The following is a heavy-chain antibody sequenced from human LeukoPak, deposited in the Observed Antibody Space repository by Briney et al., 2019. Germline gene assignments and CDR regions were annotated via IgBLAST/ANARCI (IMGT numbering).Heavy chain of an antibody. V-gene: IGHV4-34*01. CDR2: INHSGST. D-gene: IGHD6-19*01. CDR1: GGSFSGYY. J-gene: IGHJ4*02. CDR3: ARAGSGYRD. Sequence: SETLSLTCAVYGGSFSGYYWSWIRQPPGMGLEWIGEINHSGSTDYNPSLKSRVTISVDTSKNQFSLKLTSVTAADTAVYYCARAGSGYRDWGQGTLVTVSS.